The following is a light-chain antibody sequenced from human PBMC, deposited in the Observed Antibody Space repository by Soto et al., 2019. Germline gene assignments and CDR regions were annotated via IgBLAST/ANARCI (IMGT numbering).Light chain of an antibody. J-gene: IGKJ1*01. CDR2: GAS. CDR3: QQYVTSPWT. V-gene: IGKV3-20*01. CDR1: QSVSGSY. Sequence: EIVLTQSPGTLSLSPGERATLSCRASQSVSGSYLAWYQQKPGQAPRLLIYGASSRATGIPDRFSGSGSGTDFTLTISRLEPEDFAVYYCQQYVTSPWTLGQGNKVEIK.